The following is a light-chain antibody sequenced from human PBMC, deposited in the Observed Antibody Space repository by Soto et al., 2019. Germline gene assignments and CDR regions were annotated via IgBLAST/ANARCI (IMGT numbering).Light chain of an antibody. J-gene: IGLJ1*01. Sequence: QTVVTQPPSVSGAPGQRVTISCTGSSSNIGAGHDVHWYQQIPGAAPKVLIYGNSNRPSGVPDRFSGSKSGTSASLAITGLQAEDDADYYCQSYDSSLSGPYVFGTGTKVTVL. CDR3: QSYDSSLSGPYV. V-gene: IGLV1-40*01. CDR1: SSNIGAGHD. CDR2: GNS.